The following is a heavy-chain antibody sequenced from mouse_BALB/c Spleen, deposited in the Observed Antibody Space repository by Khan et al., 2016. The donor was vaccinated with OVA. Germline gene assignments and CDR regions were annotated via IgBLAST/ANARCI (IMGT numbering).Heavy chain of an antibody. V-gene: IGHV5-6*01. CDR2: ISSGGDYT. Sequence: EVELVESGGDLVKPGGSLKLSCAASGLSFSSNSMSWVRQSPDKRLEWVATISSGGDYTYYPDMVQGRFTISRDNAKTTLYLQMSSLKSEDTAMFYCASHLAGSFSYWGQGTLVTVSA. CDR3: ASHLAGSFSY. J-gene: IGHJ3*01. CDR1: GLSFSSNS. D-gene: IGHD1-1*01.